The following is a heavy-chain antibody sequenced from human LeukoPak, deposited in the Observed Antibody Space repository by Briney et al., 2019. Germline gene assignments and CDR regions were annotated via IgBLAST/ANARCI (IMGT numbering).Heavy chain of an antibody. CDR3: AKAGVDFWSGYQYYFDY. D-gene: IGHD3-3*01. CDR1: GGSISSGDYY. V-gene: IGHV4-30-4*01. Sequence: SETLSLTCTVSGGSISSGDYYWSWIRQPPGKGLEWIGYIYYSGSTYYNPSLKSRVTISVDTSKNQFSLKLSSVTAADTAVYYCAKAGVDFWSGYQYYFDYWGQGTLVTVSS. J-gene: IGHJ4*02. CDR2: IYYSGST.